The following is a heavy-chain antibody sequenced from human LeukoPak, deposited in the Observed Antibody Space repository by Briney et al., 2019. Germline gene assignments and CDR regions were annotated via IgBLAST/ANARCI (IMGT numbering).Heavy chain of an antibody. Sequence: GASVKVSCKASGYTFTSYGISWVRQAPGQGLEWMGWISAYNGNTNYAQNLQGRVTMTTGTSTSTAYMELRSLRSEDTAVYYCARGATVTTTFDYWGQGTLVTVTS. V-gene: IGHV1-18*01. CDR3: ARGATVTTTFDY. J-gene: IGHJ4*02. CDR2: ISAYNGNT. CDR1: GYTFTSYG. D-gene: IGHD4-17*01.